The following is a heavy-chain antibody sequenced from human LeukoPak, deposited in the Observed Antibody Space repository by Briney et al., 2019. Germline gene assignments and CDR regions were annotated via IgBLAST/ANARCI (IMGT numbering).Heavy chain of an antibody. CDR3: ATVVAYYDSSGIEYFQH. V-gene: IGHV1-24*01. J-gene: IGHJ1*01. D-gene: IGHD3-22*01. Sequence: ASVKVSCXVSGYTLTELSMHWVRQAPGKGLEWMGGFDPEDGETIYAQKFQGRVTMTEDTSTDTAYMELSSLRSEDTAVYYCATVVAYYDSSGIEYFQHWGQGTLVTVSS. CDR1: GYTLTELS. CDR2: FDPEDGET.